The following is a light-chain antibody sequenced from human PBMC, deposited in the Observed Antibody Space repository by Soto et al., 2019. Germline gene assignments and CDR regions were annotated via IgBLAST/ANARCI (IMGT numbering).Light chain of an antibody. J-gene: IGKJ2*01. CDR1: QSVSSND. CDR3: QKYGISPPAT. V-gene: IGKV3-20*01. Sequence: EIVLTQSPGTLSLSPGERATLSCRASQSVSSNDLAWYQQKPGQAPRLLIYAASWRVTGIPDRFSGSGSGTDFTLTISRLEPEDFAVYYCQKYGISPPATFGQGTRLEIK. CDR2: AAS.